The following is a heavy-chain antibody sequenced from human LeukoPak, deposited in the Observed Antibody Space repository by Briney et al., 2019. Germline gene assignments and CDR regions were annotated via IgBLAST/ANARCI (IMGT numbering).Heavy chain of an antibody. CDR3: TTTSGGLVVGATTSYYYYGMDV. J-gene: IGHJ6*02. D-gene: IGHD1-26*01. Sequence: GGSLTLSCAASGFTFSNAWMSWVRQAPGKGLEWVGRIKSKTDGGTTDYAAPVKGRFTISRDDSKNTLYLQMNSLKTEDTAVYYCTTTSGGLVVGATTSYYYYGMDVWGQGTTVTVSS. V-gene: IGHV3-15*01. CDR1: GFTFSNAW. CDR2: IKSKTDGGTT.